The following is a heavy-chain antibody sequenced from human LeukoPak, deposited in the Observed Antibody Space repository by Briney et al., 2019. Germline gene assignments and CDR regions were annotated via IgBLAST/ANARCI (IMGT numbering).Heavy chain of an antibody. CDR3: ARVSVVPAAMIYYYYYMDV. D-gene: IGHD2-2*01. Sequence: ASVKVSCKASGYTFTSYDINWVRQATGQGLEWMGWISAYNGNTNYAQKLQGRVTMTTDTSTSTAYMELRSLRSDDTAVYYCARVSVVPAAMIYYYYYMDVWGKGTTVTVSS. CDR2: ISAYNGNT. CDR1: GYTFTSYD. V-gene: IGHV1-18*01. J-gene: IGHJ6*03.